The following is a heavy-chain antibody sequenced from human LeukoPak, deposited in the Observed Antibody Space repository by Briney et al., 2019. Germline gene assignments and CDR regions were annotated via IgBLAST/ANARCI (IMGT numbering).Heavy chain of an antibody. J-gene: IGHJ4*02. CDR2: ISWNSGSI. D-gene: IGHD3-22*01. CDR1: GFTFDDYA. CDR3: ANDINRRSSGYYYFDY. Sequence: GGSLRLSCAASGFTFDDYAMHWVRQAPGKGLEWVSGISWNSGSIGYADSVKGRFTISRDNAKNSLYLQMNSLRAADTALYYCANDINRRSSGYYYFDYWGPGTLVTVSS. V-gene: IGHV3-9*01.